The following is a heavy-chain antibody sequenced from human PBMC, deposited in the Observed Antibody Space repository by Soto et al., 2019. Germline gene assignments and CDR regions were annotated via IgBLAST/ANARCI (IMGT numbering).Heavy chain of an antibody. V-gene: IGHV5-51*01. CDR3: ARAWSGLWFGELSDNWFDP. CDR1: GYSFTSYW. Sequence: PGESLKISCKGSGYSFTSYWIGWVRQMPGKGLEWMGIIYPGDSDTRYSPSFQGQVTISADKSISTAYLQWSSLKASDTAMYYCARAWSGLWFGELSDNWFDPWGQGTLVTVSS. D-gene: IGHD3-10*01. J-gene: IGHJ5*02. CDR2: IYPGDSDT.